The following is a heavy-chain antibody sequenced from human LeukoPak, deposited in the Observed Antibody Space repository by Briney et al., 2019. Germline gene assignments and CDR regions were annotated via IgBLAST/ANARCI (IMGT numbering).Heavy chain of an antibody. CDR1: GFTFSDYY. J-gene: IGHJ3*02. Sequence: GGSLRLSCAASGFTFSDYYMSWIRQAPGKGLEWVSYISSSGSTVYYADSVKGRFTISRDNAKNSLYLQMNSLRAEDTAVYYCARTYDFGIGPPGDAFDNWGQGTLVTVSS. CDR3: ARTYDFGIGPPGDAFDN. V-gene: IGHV3-11*01. D-gene: IGHD3-3*01. CDR2: ISSSGSTV.